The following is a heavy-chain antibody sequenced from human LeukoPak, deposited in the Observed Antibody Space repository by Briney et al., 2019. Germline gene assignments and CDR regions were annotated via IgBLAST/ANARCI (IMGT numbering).Heavy chain of an antibody. J-gene: IGHJ4*02. V-gene: IGHV3-74*01. CDR2: IKSDGSGT. D-gene: IGHD5-12*01. CDR1: GFTFSSSW. CDR3: ARGYSAYDH. Sequence: PGGSLRLSCAASGFTFSSSWMHWVRQAPGKGLVWVSRIKSDGSGTGYADSVKGRFTISRDNANNTLYLQMNSLRAEDTAVYYCARGYSAYDHWGQGTLVTVSS.